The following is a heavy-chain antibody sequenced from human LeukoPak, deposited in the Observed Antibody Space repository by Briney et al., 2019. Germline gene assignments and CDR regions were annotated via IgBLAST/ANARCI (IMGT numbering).Heavy chain of an antibody. D-gene: IGHD6-13*01. CDR3: ARDRDSSSWSSRRVGDYFDY. V-gene: IGHV3-21*01. Sequence: GGSLRLSCAASEFTVSRNEMSWVRQAPGKGLEWVSSISSSSLSYIYYADSVKGRFTIFRDNAKNSLYLQMNSLRAEDTAVYYCARDRDSSSWSSRRVGDYFDYWGQGTLVTVSS. CDR2: ISSSSLSYI. J-gene: IGHJ4*02. CDR1: EFTVSRNE.